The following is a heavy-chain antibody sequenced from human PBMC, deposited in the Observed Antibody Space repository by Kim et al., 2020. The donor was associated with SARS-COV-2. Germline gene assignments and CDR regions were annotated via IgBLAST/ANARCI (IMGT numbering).Heavy chain of an antibody. D-gene: IGHD3-22*01. CDR3: ARSGSSGYYPSGY. V-gene: IGHV4-39*01. J-gene: IGHJ4*02. Sequence: TPSLKSRVTISVDTSKNQFSLKLSSVTAADTAVYYCARSGSSGYYPSGYWGQGTLVTVSS.